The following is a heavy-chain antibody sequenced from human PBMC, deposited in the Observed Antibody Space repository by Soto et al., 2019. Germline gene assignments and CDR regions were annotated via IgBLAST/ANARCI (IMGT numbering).Heavy chain of an antibody. D-gene: IGHD1-1*01. CDR1: GFTFDDYA. J-gene: IGHJ4*02. CDR3: AKDPNPGTTPAFDY. CDR2: ISWNSGSI. Sequence: QSGGSLRLSCAASGFTFDDYAMHWVRQAPGKGLEWVSGISWNSGSIGYADSVKGRFTISRDNAKNSLYLQMNSLRAEDTALYYCAKDPNPGTTPAFDYWGQGTLVTVSS. V-gene: IGHV3-9*01.